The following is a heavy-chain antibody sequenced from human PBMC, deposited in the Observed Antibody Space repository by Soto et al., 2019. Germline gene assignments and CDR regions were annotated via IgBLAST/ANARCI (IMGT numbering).Heavy chain of an antibody. Sequence: PSETLSLTCIVSGVSVTSYTWSWVRQSANKGLEWIGRVFSSVSATYNPSLKSRVSISMDTAENRISLKLDSVTAADAGVYFCARDGMTTGDTWGPGTLVTVS. J-gene: IGHJ4*02. CDR3: ARDGMTTGDT. D-gene: IGHD4-17*01. CDR2: VFSSVSA. CDR1: GVSVTSYT. V-gene: IGHV4-4*07.